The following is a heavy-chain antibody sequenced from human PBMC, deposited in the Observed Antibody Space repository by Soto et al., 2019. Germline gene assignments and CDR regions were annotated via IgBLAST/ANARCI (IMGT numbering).Heavy chain of an antibody. CDR1: GFIFSDYY. CDR3: ARENYYKMDV. Sequence: QVQLVESGGGLVKPGGSLRLSCAASGFIFSDYYMTWIRQSPGKGLEWISYISNSGITNYADSVKGRFTISRDNAKNSLYLQMDSLRAEDTAVYYGARENYYKMDVWGQGTTVTVSS. V-gene: IGHV3-11*05. CDR2: ISNSGIT. J-gene: IGHJ6*02.